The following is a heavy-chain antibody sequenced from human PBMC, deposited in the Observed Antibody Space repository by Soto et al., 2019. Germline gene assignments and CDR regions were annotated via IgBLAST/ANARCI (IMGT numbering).Heavy chain of an antibody. CDR1: GGSISSYY. J-gene: IGHJ4*02. CDR2: IYYSGST. V-gene: IGHV4-59*01. CDR3: ARVSRPPDIAVAGVFDY. D-gene: IGHD6-19*01. Sequence: SETLSLTCTVSGGSISSYYWSWIRQPPGKGLEWIGYIYYSGSTNYNPSLKSRVTISVDTSKNQFSLKLSSVTAADTAVYYCARVSRPPDIAVAGVFDYWGQGTLVTVPS.